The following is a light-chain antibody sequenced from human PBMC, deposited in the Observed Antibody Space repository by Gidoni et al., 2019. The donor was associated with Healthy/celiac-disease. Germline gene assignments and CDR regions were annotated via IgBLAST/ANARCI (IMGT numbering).Light chain of an antibody. CDR3: QQYGSAPWT. V-gene: IGKV3-20*01. CDR1: QRVSSSY. Sequence: DIVLTQSPGTLSLSPGERATLSCRASQRVSSSYLAWYQQKPGQAPRLLIYGASSRATGIPDRFSGSGAGTDFTLTISRLEPEDFAVYYCQQYGSAPWTFXQXTKVEIK. CDR2: GAS. J-gene: IGKJ1*01.